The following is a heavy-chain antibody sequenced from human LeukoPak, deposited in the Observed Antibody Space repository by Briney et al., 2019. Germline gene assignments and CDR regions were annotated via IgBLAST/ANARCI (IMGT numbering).Heavy chain of an antibody. D-gene: IGHD2-2*01. CDR1: GGSFSGYY. J-gene: IGHJ6*03. Sequence: SETLSLTRAVYGGSFSGYYWSWIRQPPGKGLEWTGEINQSGSTNYNPSLKSRVTISVDTSKKQFSLRLSPVTAADTAVYYCAAGCSSTSCYWYYYTDVWGKGTTVTVSS. CDR3: AAGCSSTSCYWYYYTDV. CDR2: INQSGST. V-gene: IGHV4-34*01.